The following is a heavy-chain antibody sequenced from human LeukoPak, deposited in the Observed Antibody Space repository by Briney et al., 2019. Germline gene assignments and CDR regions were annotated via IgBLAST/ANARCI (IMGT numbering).Heavy chain of an antibody. Sequence: SETLSLTCAVYGGSFSGYYWSWIRQPPGKGLEWIGEINHSGSTNYNPSLKSRVTISVDTSKNQFSLKLSSVTAADTAVYYCARVGTSCYCQDYCGQGTLGTVSS. D-gene: IGHD2-2*01. V-gene: IGHV4-34*01. J-gene: IGHJ4*02. CDR2: INHSGST. CDR1: GGSFSGYY. CDR3: ARVGTSCYCQDY.